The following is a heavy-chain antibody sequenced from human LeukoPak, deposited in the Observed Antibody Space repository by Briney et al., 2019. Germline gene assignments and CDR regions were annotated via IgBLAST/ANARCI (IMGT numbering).Heavy chain of an antibody. CDR2: ISGSGAST. V-gene: IGHV3-23*01. D-gene: IGHD4-23*01. CDR3: AKDGTYGGSFRHYFDY. CDR1: GFTFTTYA. J-gene: IGHJ4*02. Sequence: PGGSLRLSCAASGFTFTTYAMTWVRQAPGRGLEWVSAISGSGASTYYADSMKGRFTISRDNSKNTLNLQMNSLRVEDTAVYYCAKDGTYGGSFRHYFDYWGQGTLVTVSS.